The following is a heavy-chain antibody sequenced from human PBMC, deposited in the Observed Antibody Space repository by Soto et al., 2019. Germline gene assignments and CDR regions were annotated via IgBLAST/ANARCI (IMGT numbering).Heavy chain of an antibody. CDR2: LNTYGNT. Sequence: QVQLQESGPGLVRPSETLSLTCTVSGGSISSYRWSWIRQPAGKGLEWIGRLNTYGNTHYNPSLKRRVTVSVDTSRNQFFLTLRSVTAADSAVYHCGRESGDTWHDEASWGQGTPVTVSS. V-gene: IGHV4-4*07. CDR1: GGSISSYR. CDR3: GRESGDTWHDEAS. D-gene: IGHD1-1*01. J-gene: IGHJ5*02.